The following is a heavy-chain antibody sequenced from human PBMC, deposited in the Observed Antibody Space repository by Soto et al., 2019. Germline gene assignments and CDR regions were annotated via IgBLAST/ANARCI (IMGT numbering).Heavy chain of an antibody. CDR2: IWSDGSNK. J-gene: IGHJ4*02. D-gene: IGHD1-26*01. Sequence: HPGGSLRLSCAASQFTFSSYVMHWVRQAPGKGLEWVAAIWSDGSNKYYVDSVKGRFTISRDNSKNTLYLQMNSLTVEDTAVYYCARESGSYYFDYWGQGTPVTVSS. V-gene: IGHV3-33*01. CDR1: QFTFSSYV. CDR3: ARESGSYYFDY.